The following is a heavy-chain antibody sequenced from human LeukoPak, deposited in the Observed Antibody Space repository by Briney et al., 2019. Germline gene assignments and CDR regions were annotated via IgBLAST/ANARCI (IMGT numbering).Heavy chain of an antibody. CDR1: GYTFTSYD. CDR2: MNPNSGNT. J-gene: IGHJ6*03. Sequence: ASVKVSCKASGYTFTSYDINWVRQATGQGLEWMGWMNPNSGNTGYAQKFQGRVTMTRNTSISTAYMELSSLRSEDTAVYYCARVGSRTKGTNYYYMDVWGKGTTVTVSS. D-gene: IGHD1-26*01. CDR3: ARVGSRTKGTNYYYMDV. V-gene: IGHV1-8*01.